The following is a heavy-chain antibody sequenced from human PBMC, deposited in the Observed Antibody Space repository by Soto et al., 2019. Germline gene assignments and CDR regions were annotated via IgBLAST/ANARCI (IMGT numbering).Heavy chain of an antibody. V-gene: IGHV1-69*01. D-gene: IGHD2-2*01. J-gene: IGHJ6*02. CDR2: IIPISETT. CDR1: GGTFSSYA. Sequence: QVQLVQSGAEVKKPGSSVKVSCKASGGTFSSYAISWVRQAPGQGLEWMGGIIPISETTNYAQKFQGRVTITADESQSTAYMALSSLRYEDTAVYYCARSQGSSTSLEIYYYYDYGMDVWGQGNTVTVSS. CDR3: ARSQGSSTSLEIYYYYDYGMDV.